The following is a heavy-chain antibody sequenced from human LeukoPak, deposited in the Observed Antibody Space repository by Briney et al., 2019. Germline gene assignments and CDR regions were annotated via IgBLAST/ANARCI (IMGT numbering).Heavy chain of an antibody. Sequence: GGSLRLSCTASGLTFSNYSMNWVRQAPGKGLEWLSYIKRNSNTIYYADSVKGRFFISRDNAKNSLYLHMNSLRAEDTAVYHCARDFYGDYGGNGYWGQGTLVTVSS. CDR1: GLTFSNYS. CDR2: IKRNSNTI. V-gene: IGHV3-48*04. CDR3: ARDFYGDYGGNGY. D-gene: IGHD4-17*01. J-gene: IGHJ4*02.